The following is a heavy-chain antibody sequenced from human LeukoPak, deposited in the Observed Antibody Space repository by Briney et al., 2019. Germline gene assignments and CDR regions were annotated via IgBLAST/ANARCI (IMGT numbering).Heavy chain of an antibody. CDR1: GFTFSSYA. J-gene: IGHJ6*03. Sequence: GSLRLSCAASGFTFSSYAMSWVRQAPGKGLEWVSGISGSGGSTYYADSGKGRFTISRDNSKNTLYLQMNSLRAEDTAVYYCARSGRRNYYYYMDVWGKGTTVTVSS. CDR2: ISGSGGST. D-gene: IGHD3-10*01. CDR3: ARSGRRNYYYYMDV. V-gene: IGHV3-23*01.